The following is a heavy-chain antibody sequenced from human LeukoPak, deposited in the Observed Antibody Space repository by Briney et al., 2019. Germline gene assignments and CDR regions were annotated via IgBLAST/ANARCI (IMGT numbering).Heavy chain of an antibody. V-gene: IGHV4-59*01. CDR1: GGSFSGYY. J-gene: IGHJ5*02. CDR3: ARVGYDYVWGSYRYGWFDP. CDR2: IYYSGST. Sequence: SETLSLTCAVYGGSFSGYYWSWIRQPPGKGLEWIGYIYYSGSTNYNPSLKSRVTISVDTSKNQFSLKLSSVTAADTAVYYCARVGYDYVWGSYRYGWFDPWGQGTLVTVSS. D-gene: IGHD3-16*02.